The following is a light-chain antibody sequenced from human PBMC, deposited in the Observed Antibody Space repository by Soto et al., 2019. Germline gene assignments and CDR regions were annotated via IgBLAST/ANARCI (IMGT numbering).Light chain of an antibody. J-gene: IGLJ2*01. CDR1: SSNIGSNT. CDR2: SNN. Sequence: QSVLTQPPSASGTPGQRVTISCSGSSSNIGSNTVNWYQQLPGTAPKLLIYSNNQRASGVPDRFSGSKSGTSASLAISGLQCEDEADYYCAAWDDSLNGVFGGGTQLTVL. V-gene: IGLV1-44*01. CDR3: AAWDDSLNGV.